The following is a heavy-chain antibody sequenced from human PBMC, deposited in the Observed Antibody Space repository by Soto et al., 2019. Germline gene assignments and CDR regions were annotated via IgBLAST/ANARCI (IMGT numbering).Heavy chain of an antibody. CDR1: GGTFSSYA. J-gene: IGHJ4*02. D-gene: IGHD3-22*01. CDR2: IIPIFGTA. Sequence: ASVKVSCKASGGTFSSYAISWVRQAPGQGLEWMGGIIPIFGTANYAQKFQGRVTITADESTSTAYMELSSLGSEDTAVYYCARDAYYDSSGYPYYWGQGTLVTVS. V-gene: IGHV1-69*13. CDR3: ARDAYYDSSGYPYY.